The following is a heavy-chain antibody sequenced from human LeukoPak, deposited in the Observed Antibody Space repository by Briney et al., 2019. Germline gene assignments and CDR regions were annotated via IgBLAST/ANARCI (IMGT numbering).Heavy chain of an antibody. J-gene: IGHJ4*02. V-gene: IGHV3-53*01. CDR3: ARGGYDSGSYYKGPLYYFDY. CDR2: IYSGGAT. CDR1: GFTVSSNY. D-gene: IGHD3-10*01. Sequence: GGSLRLSSAASGFTVSSNYMSWVRQAPGKGLEWVSVIYSGGATYYTDSVKGRFTISRDNSKNTLYLQMNSLRAEDTAVYYCARGGYDSGSYYKGPLYYFDYWGQGTLVTVSS.